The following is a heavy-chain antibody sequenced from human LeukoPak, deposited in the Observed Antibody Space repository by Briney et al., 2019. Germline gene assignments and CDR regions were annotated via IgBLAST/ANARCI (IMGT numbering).Heavy chain of an antibody. Sequence: SETLSLTCTVSGASISSYYWSWIRQPPGKGLEWIGYIHYSGSTNFNPSLESRVTTSVDTSKNQFSLKLSSVTAADTAVYYCARNGAVDWDAEYAFDIWGQGTWVTVSS. V-gene: IGHV4-59*01. CDR2: IHYSGST. CDR3: ARNGAVDWDAEYAFDI. D-gene: IGHD3/OR15-3a*01. J-gene: IGHJ3*02. CDR1: GASISSYY.